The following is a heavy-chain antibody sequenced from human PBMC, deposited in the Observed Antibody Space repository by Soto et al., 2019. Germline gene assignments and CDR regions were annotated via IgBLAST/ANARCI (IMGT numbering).Heavy chain of an antibody. CDR1: GYPVTAYY. CDR3: ARGGRVGVARSAAFDM. Sequence: QLHLVQSGAVVKKPGASVTVSCSASGYPVTAYYMHWVRQAPGRGLEWMGGINPATGAAKYTQTLQGRITMTRDTFTSTVFMELSGMTSDATAVFCGARGGRVGVARSAAFDMWGQGTVVTVSS. V-gene: IGHV1-2*02. J-gene: IGHJ3*02. CDR2: INPATGAA. D-gene: IGHD3-3*01.